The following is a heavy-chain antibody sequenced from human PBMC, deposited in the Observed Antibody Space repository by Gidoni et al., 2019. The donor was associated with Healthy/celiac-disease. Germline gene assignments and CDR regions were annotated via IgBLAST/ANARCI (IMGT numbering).Heavy chain of an antibody. Sequence: QVQLQQWGAGLLKPSETLSLTCAVYGGSFSGYYWSWIRQPPGKGLEWIGEINHSGSTNYNPSLKSRVTISVDTSKNQFSLKLSSVTAADTAVYHCASGPDYYDSSGYYGWFDPWGQGTLVTVSS. CDR1: GGSFSGYY. CDR3: ASGPDYYDSSGYYGWFDP. V-gene: IGHV4-34*01. CDR2: INHSGST. D-gene: IGHD3-22*01. J-gene: IGHJ5*02.